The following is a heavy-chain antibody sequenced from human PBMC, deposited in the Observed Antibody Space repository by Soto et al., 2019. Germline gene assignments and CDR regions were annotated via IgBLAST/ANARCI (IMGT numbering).Heavy chain of an antibody. V-gene: IGHV4-59*12. CDR1: VGTITYYY. Sequence: SESLSLACTVSVGTITYYYWSWIRQAPGKGLEWLGYIFDGGSANYNPSLKSRVSFSLDKSQNQLSLKLTSVTGADTAIYYCVSVEGTPTVTGDYYYAADAWGQGTAVTVSS. CDR2: IFDGGSA. D-gene: IGHD4-17*01. CDR3: VSVEGTPTVTGDYYYAADA. J-gene: IGHJ6*02.